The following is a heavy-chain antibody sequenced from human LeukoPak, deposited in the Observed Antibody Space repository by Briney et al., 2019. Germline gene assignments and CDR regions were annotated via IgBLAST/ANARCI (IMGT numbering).Heavy chain of an antibody. CDR3: ARDDSRYFDWSATYYYYYMDV. J-gene: IGHJ6*03. V-gene: IGHV3-48*01. CDR1: GFTFSSYS. D-gene: IGHD3-9*01. Sequence: GGSLRLSCAASGFTFSSYSMNWVRQAPGKGLEWVSYISSSSSTIYYADSVKGRFTISRDNAKNSLYLQMNSLRAEDTAVYYCARDDSRYFDWSATYYYYYMDVWGKGTTVTISS. CDR2: ISSSSSTI.